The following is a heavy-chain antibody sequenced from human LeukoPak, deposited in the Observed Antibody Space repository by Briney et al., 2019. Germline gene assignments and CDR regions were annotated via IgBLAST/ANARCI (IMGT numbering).Heavy chain of an antibody. Sequence: ASVKVSCKASGYTFTSYDINWVRQATGQGLEWMGWMNPNSGNTGYAQKFQGRVTMTRNTSISTAYMELSSLRSEDTAVYYCARGPPYCSSTSCRKTKSYGMGVWGQGTTVTVSS. CDR2: MNPNSGNT. D-gene: IGHD2-2*01. CDR3: ARGPPYCSSTSCRKTKSYGMGV. CDR1: GYTFTSYD. J-gene: IGHJ6*02. V-gene: IGHV1-8*01.